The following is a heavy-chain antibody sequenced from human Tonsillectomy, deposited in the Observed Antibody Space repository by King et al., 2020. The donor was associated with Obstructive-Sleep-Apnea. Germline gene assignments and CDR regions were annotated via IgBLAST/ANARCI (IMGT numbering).Heavy chain of an antibody. CDR3: ASDRHDTDYDGSGVLDY. CDR1: GFTFSSYA. J-gene: IGHJ4*02. V-gene: IGHV3-30*04. CDR2: ISYDGSNK. D-gene: IGHD3-22*01. Sequence: VQLVESGGGVVQPGRSLRLSCSASGFTFSSYAMHWVRQAPGKGLDWVALISYDGSNKYYADSVRGRFTISRDNSKNTLYLQMNSLRGEDTAVYYCASDRHDTDYDGSGVLDYWGQGTLVTVSS.